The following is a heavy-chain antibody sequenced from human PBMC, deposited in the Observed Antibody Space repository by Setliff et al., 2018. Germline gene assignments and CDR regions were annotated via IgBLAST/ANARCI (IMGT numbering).Heavy chain of an antibody. Sequence: LRLSCAASGFTFDDYAMHWVRQAPGKGLEWVSGILGSDGRTYYVDSVKGRFTVSRDNSKDTLYLQMNSLRVADSAIYYCVCFSWRGCSGDTCYSGDDSFDMWGQGTEVTVSS. CDR2: ILGSDGRT. V-gene: IGHV3-23*01. CDR1: GFTFDDYA. CDR3: VCFSWRGCSGDTCYSGDDSFDM. D-gene: IGHD2-15*01. J-gene: IGHJ3*02.